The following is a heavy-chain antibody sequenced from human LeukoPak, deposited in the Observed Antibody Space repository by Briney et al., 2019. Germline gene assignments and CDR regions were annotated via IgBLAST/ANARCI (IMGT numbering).Heavy chain of an antibody. V-gene: IGHV5-51*01. Sequence: GESLKISCKGSGYSFTSYWIGWVRQMPGKGLEWMGIIYPGDSDTRYSPSFQGQVTISADKSISTAYLQWSSLKASDTAMYYCARQDRPRQYYDILTGYPPKGYYFDYWGQGTLVTVSS. D-gene: IGHD3-9*01. CDR3: ARQDRPRQYYDILTGYPPKGYYFDY. CDR2: IYPGDSDT. CDR1: GYSFTSYW. J-gene: IGHJ4*02.